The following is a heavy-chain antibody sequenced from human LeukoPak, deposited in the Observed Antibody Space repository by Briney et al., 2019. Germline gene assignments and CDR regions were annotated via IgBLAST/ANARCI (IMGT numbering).Heavy chain of an antibody. V-gene: IGHV3-21*01. CDR1: RFTFSSYS. Sequence: GGSLRLSCAASRFTFSSYSMNWVRQAPGKGLEWVSSISSSSSYIYYADSVKGRFTISRDNAKNSLYLQMNSLRAEDTAVYYCARDSVIAVAADFDYWGQGTLVTVSS. CDR3: ARDSVIAVAADFDY. D-gene: IGHD6-19*01. J-gene: IGHJ4*02. CDR2: ISSSSSYI.